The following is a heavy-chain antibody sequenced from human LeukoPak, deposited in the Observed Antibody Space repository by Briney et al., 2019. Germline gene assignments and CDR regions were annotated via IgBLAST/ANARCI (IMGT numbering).Heavy chain of an antibody. D-gene: IGHD3-3*01. Sequence: ASVKVSCKASGYTFTGYYMHWVRQAPGQGLEWMGRINPNSGGTNYAQKFQGRVTMTRDTSISTAYMELSRLRSDDTAVYYCARDVTDITIFGVVIRVFDYWGQGTLVTVSS. CDR2: INPNSGGT. V-gene: IGHV1-2*06. CDR1: GYTFTGYY. CDR3: ARDVTDITIFGVVIRVFDY. J-gene: IGHJ4*02.